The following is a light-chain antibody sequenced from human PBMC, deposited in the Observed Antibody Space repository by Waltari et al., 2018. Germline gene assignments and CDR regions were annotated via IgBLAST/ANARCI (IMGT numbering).Light chain of an antibody. CDR3: QQRSNWPPMVS. V-gene: IGKV3-11*01. CDR1: QSVSSF. J-gene: IGKJ4*01. CDR2: DAS. Sequence: EIVLTQSPATLSLSPGERATLSCRASQSVSSFLAWYQQKPGQTPRRLIYDASNRATGIPARFSGSGSGTDFTLTISSLEPEDFAVYYCQQRSNWPPMVSFGGGTKVEIK.